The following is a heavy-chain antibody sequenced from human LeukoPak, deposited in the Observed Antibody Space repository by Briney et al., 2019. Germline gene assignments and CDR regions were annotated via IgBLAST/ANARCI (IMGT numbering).Heavy chain of an antibody. CDR1: SGSISSSSYY. J-gene: IGHJ5*02. Sequence: SETLSLTCTVSSGSISSSSYYWGWIRQPPGKGLEWIGSIYYSGSTYYNPSLKSRVTISVDTSKNQFSLKLSSVTAADTAVYYCARLPSPTSYGDYLFWFDPWGQGTLVTVSS. V-gene: IGHV4-39*01. CDR3: ARLPSPTSYGDYLFWFDP. CDR2: IYYSGST. D-gene: IGHD4-17*01.